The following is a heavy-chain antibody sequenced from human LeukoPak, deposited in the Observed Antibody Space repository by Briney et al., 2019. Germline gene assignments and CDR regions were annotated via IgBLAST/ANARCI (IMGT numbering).Heavy chain of an antibody. CDR1: GFTFSSYA. J-gene: IGHJ5*02. V-gene: IGHV3-23*01. Sequence: PGGSLRLSCAASGFTFSSYAMSWVRQAPGKGLEWVSAISGSGGSTYYADSVKGRFTISRDNSKNTLYLQMNSLRAEDTAVYYCAKDPLTGSYGLANWFDPWGQGTLVTVSS. CDR2: ISGSGGST. D-gene: IGHD7-27*01. CDR3: AKDPLTGSYGLANWFDP.